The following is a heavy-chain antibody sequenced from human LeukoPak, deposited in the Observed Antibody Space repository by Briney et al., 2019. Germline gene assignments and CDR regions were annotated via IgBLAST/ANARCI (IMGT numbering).Heavy chain of an antibody. CDR1: GGSISSYY. J-gene: IGHJ4*02. CDR3: ARVNLLFGVVQGFDY. V-gene: IGHV4-4*07. Sequence: PSETLSLTCTVSGGSISSYYWSWIRQPAGKGLEWIGRIYTSGSTNYNPSLKSRVTMSVDTFKNQFSLKLSSVTAADTAVYYCARVNLLFGVVQGFDYWGQGTLVTVSS. D-gene: IGHD3-3*01. CDR2: IYTSGST.